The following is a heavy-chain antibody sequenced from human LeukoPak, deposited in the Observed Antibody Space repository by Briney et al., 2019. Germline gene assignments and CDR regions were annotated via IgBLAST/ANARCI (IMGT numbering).Heavy chain of an antibody. CDR2: ISYDGSNK. CDR1: GFTFSSYG. V-gene: IGHV3-30*18. Sequence: PGGSLRLSCAASGFTFSSYGMHWVRQAPGKGLEWVAVISYDGSNKYYADSVKGRFTISRDNSKNTLYLQMNSLRAEDTAVYYCAKDWEAATSHPRYNWFDPWGQGTLVTVSS. CDR3: AKDWEAATSHPRYNWFDP. D-gene: IGHD6-13*01. J-gene: IGHJ5*02.